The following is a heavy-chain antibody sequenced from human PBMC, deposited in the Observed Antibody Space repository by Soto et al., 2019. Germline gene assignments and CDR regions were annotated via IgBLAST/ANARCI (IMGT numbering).Heavy chain of an antibody. J-gene: IGHJ6*02. CDR3: ARDPPATRHGMDV. CDR1: GFTVSSNY. V-gene: IGHV3-53*01. CDR2: IYSGGST. Sequence: PGGSLRLSGAASGFTVSSNYMSWVGQAPGRGLEWVSGIYSGGSTYYADSVRGRFTISRDNSKNTLYLQMKSLRAEDTAVYYCARDPPATRHGMDVWGQGTTVTVSS.